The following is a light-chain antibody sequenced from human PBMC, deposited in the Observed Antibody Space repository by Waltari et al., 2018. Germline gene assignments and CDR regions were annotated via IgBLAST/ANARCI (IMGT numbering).Light chain of an antibody. CDR1: QSISRF. V-gene: IGKV3-20*01. J-gene: IGKJ1*01. Sequence: DIFLTQSPGTLSLSPGEGATLSCRASQSISRFLAWYQQKPGQAPRLLIYDASPRATGIPDRFRGSGSGTDFSLTISRLEPEDCAVYYCQKYGTLPATFGQGTKVEIK. CDR3: QKYGTLPAT. CDR2: DAS.